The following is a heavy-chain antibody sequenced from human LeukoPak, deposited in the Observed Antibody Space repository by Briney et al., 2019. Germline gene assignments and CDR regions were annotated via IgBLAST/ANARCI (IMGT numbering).Heavy chain of an antibody. J-gene: IGHJ6*03. V-gene: IGHV5-51*01. D-gene: IGHD2-15*01. Sequence: GESLKISCKGSGYSFTSYWIGWVRQMPGKGLEWMGIIYPGDSDTRYSPSFQGQVHISADKSIRTAYLQWRSLKASDTAMHYCARLKDSCGGSCYYMDVWGKGTTVTVSS. CDR1: GYSFTSYW. CDR2: IYPGDSDT. CDR3: ARLKDSCGGSCYYMDV.